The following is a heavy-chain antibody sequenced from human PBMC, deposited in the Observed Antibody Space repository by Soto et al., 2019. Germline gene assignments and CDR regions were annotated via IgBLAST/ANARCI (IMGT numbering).Heavy chain of an antibody. CDR2: ISAYNGNT. D-gene: IGHD3-9*01. CDR3: ARGIHDILTGYLQAIDY. CDR1: GYTFTSYG. Sequence: QVQLVQSGAEVKKPGASVKVSCKGSGYTFTSYGISWVRQAPGQGLESMGWISAYNGNTNYVKKVQGRVTMTTDTSTSTAYMELRSLRSDDTAVYYCARGIHDILTGYLQAIDYWGQGTLVTVSS. V-gene: IGHV1-18*01. J-gene: IGHJ4*02.